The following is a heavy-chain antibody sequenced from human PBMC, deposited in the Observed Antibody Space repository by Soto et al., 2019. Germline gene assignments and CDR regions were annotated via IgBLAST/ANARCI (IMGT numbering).Heavy chain of an antibody. CDR1: CYSFTSYG. J-gene: IGHJ3*01. Sequence: KVSFKASCYSFTSYGISWARQAPAQGLEWMGWISAYNGNTNYAQKLQARVTMTTDTSTSTAYMELRSLRSDDTAVYYCAREGSVISGYCSEPDAFDLWGKGTMVTVSS. CDR2: ISAYNGNT. CDR3: AREGSVISGYCSEPDAFDL. V-gene: IGHV1-18*01. D-gene: IGHD3-22*01.